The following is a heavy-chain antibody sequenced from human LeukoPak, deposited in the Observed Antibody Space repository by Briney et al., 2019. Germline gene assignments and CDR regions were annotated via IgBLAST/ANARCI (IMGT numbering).Heavy chain of an antibody. J-gene: IGHJ5*02. D-gene: IGHD3-3*01. V-gene: IGHV3-7*01. Sequence: GGSLRLSCAASGFTFSSYWMSWVRQAPGKGLEWVANIKQDGSEKYYVDSVKGRFTISRDNAKNSLYLQMNSLRAEDTAVYYCARCDFWSGYNNWFDPWGQGTLVTVSS. CDR1: GFTFSSYW. CDR3: ARCDFWSGYNNWFDP. CDR2: IKQDGSEK.